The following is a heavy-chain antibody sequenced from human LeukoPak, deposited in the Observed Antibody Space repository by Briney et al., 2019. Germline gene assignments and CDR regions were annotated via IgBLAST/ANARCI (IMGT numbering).Heavy chain of an antibody. J-gene: IGHJ3*02. V-gene: IGHV4-39*02. Sequence: PSETLSLTCTVSGGSISSYYWGWIRQPPGKGLEWIGSIYYSGSTYYNPSLKSRVTISVDTSKNQFSLKLSSVTAADTAVYYCARDPRGRGPTSAFDIWGQGTMVTVSS. CDR2: IYYSGST. CDR1: GGSISSYY. CDR3: ARDPRGRGPTSAFDI. D-gene: IGHD3-10*01.